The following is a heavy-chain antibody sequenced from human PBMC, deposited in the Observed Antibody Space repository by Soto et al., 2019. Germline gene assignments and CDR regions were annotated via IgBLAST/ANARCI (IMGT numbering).Heavy chain of an antibody. D-gene: IGHD5-12*01. J-gene: IGHJ5*02. V-gene: IGHV1-69*13. CDR1: GGTFSSYA. CDR3: ASNVEMATTPSNWFDP. CDR2: IIPIFGTA. Sequence: VASVKVSCKASGGTFSSYAISWVRQAPGQGLEWMGGIIPIFGTANYAQKFQGRVTITADESTSTAYMELSSLRSEDTAVYYCASNVEMATTPSNWFDPWGQGTLVTVSS.